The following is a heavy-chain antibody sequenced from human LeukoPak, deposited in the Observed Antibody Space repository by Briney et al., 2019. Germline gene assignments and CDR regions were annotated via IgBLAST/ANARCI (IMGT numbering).Heavy chain of an antibody. CDR2: IIPIFGTA. J-gene: IGHJ6*03. V-gene: IGHV1-69*05. CDR3: AGSTAAGVYYYYMDV. D-gene: IGHD6-13*01. CDR1: GGTFSSYA. Sequence: ASVKVSCQASGGTFSSYAISWVRQAPGQGLEWMGGIIPIFGTANYAQKFQGRVTITTDESTSTAYMELSSLRSEDTAVYYCAGSTAAGVYYYYMDVWGKGTTVTVSS.